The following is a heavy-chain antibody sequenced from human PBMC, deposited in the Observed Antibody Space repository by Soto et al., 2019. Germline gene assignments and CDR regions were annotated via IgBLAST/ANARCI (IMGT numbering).Heavy chain of an antibody. Sequence: ASVKVSCKASGYTFTSYGISWVRQAPGQGLEWMGWISAYNGNTNYAQKLQGRVTMTTDTSTSTAYMELRSLRSDDTAVYYCARDLAQELRGLIYSYYGMDVWGQGTTVTVSS. CDR1: GYTFTSYG. CDR3: ARDLAQELRGLIYSYYGMDV. V-gene: IGHV1-18*01. D-gene: IGHD3-10*01. J-gene: IGHJ6*02. CDR2: ISAYNGNT.